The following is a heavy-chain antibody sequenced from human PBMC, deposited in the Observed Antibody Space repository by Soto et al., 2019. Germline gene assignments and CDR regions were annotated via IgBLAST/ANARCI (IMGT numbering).Heavy chain of an antibody. D-gene: IGHD6-13*01. CDR2: IDWDDDK. J-gene: IGHJ6*02. CDR3: ARSIAAAGTYYYGMDV. V-gene: IGHV2-70*01. Sequence: SGPTLVNPTQTLTLTCTFSGFSLGTSGMCVSWIRQPPGKALEWLALIDWDDDKYYSTSLKTRLTISKDASKNQVVLTMTNMDPVDTATYYCARSIAAAGTYYYGMDVWGQGTTVTVSS. CDR1: GFSLGTSGMC.